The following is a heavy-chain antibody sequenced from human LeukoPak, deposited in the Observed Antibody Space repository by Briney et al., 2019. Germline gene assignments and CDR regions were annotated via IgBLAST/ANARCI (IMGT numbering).Heavy chain of an antibody. Sequence: GGSLRLSCAASGFTVSSNYMSWVRQAPGKGLEWVSVIYSGGSTYYADSVKGRFTISRDNSKSTLYLQMNSLRAEDTAVYYCARDVDYYGSGSYGYFDYWGQGTLVTVSS. CDR2: IYSGGST. V-gene: IGHV3-66*01. D-gene: IGHD3-10*01. CDR3: ARDVDYYGSGSYGYFDY. CDR1: GFTVSSNY. J-gene: IGHJ4*02.